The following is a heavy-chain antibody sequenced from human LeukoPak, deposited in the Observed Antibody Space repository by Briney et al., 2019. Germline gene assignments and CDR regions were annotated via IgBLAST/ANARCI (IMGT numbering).Heavy chain of an antibody. V-gene: IGHV3-21*01. CDR3: ARGRANGYAIGDAFDI. D-gene: IGHD5-18*01. Sequence: GGSLRLSCAASGFTFSSYSMNWVRQAPGKGLEWASSVSGTSGYIFHADSVKGRFTISRDNARTSLYLQMDSLRAEDSAIYYCARGRANGYAIGDAFDIWGQGTVVTVSS. J-gene: IGHJ3*02. CDR2: VSGTSGYI. CDR1: GFTFSSYS.